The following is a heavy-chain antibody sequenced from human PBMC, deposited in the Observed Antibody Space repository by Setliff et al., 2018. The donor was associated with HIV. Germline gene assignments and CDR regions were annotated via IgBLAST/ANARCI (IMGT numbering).Heavy chain of an antibody. V-gene: IGHV4-61*05. CDR2: IYYSGST. D-gene: IGHD3-22*01. J-gene: IGHJ5*02. CDR1: GYSISSGYY. Sequence: SETLSLTCTVSGYSISSGYYWGWIRQPPGKGLKWIGYIYYSGSTNYNPSLKSRVTITVDKSEKQFFLTLSTVTAADPAVYYCATSRVVVLRFDPWGQGTLVTVSS. CDR3: ATSRVVVLRFDP.